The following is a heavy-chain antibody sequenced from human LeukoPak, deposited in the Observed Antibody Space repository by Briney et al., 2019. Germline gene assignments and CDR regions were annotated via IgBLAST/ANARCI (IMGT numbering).Heavy chain of an antibody. CDR2: MSGRGDTS. CDR3: AKGRGDCTDVSCPTPFDY. Sequence: QPGGSLRLSCAASGFTFGTHAMTWVRQAPGKGLEWVSGMSGRGDTSYYADSVKGRFTISRDNSKNTLFLQMNSLRAEDTAVYYCAKGRGDCTDVSCPTPFDYWGQGTLVTVSS. V-gene: IGHV3-23*01. J-gene: IGHJ4*02. D-gene: IGHD2-8*01. CDR1: GFTFGTHA.